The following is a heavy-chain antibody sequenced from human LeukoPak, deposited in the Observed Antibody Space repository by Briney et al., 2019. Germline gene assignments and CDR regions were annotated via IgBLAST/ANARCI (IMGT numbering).Heavy chain of an antibody. D-gene: IGHD1-7*01. CDR1: GFTFGSYA. CDR2: ISGSGSGT. Sequence: PGGSLRLSCAASGFTFGSYAMTWVRQAPGKGLEWVSAISGSGSGTYYADSVKGRFTISRDNSKNTLYLQMNSLRAEDTAVYYCAKDGGGYNWNYHPEYWFDPWGQGTLVTVSS. J-gene: IGHJ5*02. V-gene: IGHV3-23*01. CDR3: AKDGGGYNWNYHPEYWFDP.